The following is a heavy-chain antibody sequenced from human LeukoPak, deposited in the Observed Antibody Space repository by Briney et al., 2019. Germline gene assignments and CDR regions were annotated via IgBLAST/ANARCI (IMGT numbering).Heavy chain of an antibody. D-gene: IGHD1-26*01. J-gene: IGHJ4*02. CDR1: GYTFTNYG. Sequence: ASVKVSCKASGYTFTNYGVSWVRQAPGQGLEWMGWIIVYNGNTNYAQKLQGRVTTTTDTSTSTAYMELRSLRSDDTAVYYCARVIVGATSGDYWGQGTLVTVSS. V-gene: IGHV1-18*01. CDR3: ARVIVGATSGDY. CDR2: IIVYNGNT.